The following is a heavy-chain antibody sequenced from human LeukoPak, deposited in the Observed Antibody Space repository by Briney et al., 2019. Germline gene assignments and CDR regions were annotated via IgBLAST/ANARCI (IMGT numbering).Heavy chain of an antibody. CDR3: ARTLGDYGDYPPRYFDY. V-gene: IGHV4-39*07. J-gene: IGHJ4*02. Sequence: TSETLSLTCTVSGGSISSSSYYRGWIRQPPGKGLEWIGSIYYSGSTYYNPSLKSRVTISVDTSKNQFSLKLSSVTAADTAVYYCARTLGDYGDYPPRYFDYWGQGTLVTVSS. D-gene: IGHD4-17*01. CDR2: IYYSGST. CDR1: GGSISSSSYY.